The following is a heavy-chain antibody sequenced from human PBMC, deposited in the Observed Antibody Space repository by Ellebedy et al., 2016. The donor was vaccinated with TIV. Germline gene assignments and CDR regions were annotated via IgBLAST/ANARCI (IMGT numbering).Heavy chain of an antibody. CDR3: ARGCSHTSCYLGV. Sequence: SETLSLXXAVFGASFSDDYWNWVRQPPGKGLEWIGKINHSGSTNYNPSLKSRVTISIDTSKNQFFLKMKSVTAADTAVYYCARGCSHTSCYLGVWGQGTMVTVSS. V-gene: IGHV4-34*01. J-gene: IGHJ3*01. D-gene: IGHD2-2*01. CDR1: GASFSDDY. CDR2: INHSGST.